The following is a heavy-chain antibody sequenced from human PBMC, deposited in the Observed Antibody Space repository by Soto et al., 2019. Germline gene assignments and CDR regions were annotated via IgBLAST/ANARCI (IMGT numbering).Heavy chain of an antibody. V-gene: IGHV3-30*18. J-gene: IGHJ6*02. CDR1: GLTFSTYC. CDR2: ISYDGSNK. Sequence: GGSLRLSCAASGLTFSTYCMHSVRQAPGEGLEWVAVISYDGSNKYYADSVKGRFTISRDNSKNTLYLQMNSLRAEDTAVYYCAKITGDYPGDPPAVYSYGMDVWGQGTTVTVSS. D-gene: IGHD4-17*01. CDR3: AKITGDYPGDPPAVYSYGMDV.